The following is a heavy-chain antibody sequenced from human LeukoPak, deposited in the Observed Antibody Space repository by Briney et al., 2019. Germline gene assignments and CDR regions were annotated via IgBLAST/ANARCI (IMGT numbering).Heavy chain of an antibody. CDR1: GVSVSSGSYY. CDR3: ARLRGDYGDAFDI. D-gene: IGHD4-17*01. Sequence: SETLSLTCTVSGVSVSSGSYYWSWIRQPPGKGLEWIGYIYYSGSTNYNPSLKSRVTISVDTSKNQFSLKLSSVTAADTAVYYCARLRGDYGDAFDIWGQGTMVTVSS. J-gene: IGHJ3*02. V-gene: IGHV4-61*01. CDR2: IYYSGST.